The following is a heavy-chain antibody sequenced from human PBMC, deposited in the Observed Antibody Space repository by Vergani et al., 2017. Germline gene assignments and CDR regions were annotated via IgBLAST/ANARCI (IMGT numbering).Heavy chain of an antibody. CDR2: ISGSGGST. J-gene: IGHJ2*01. V-gene: IGHV3-23*01. D-gene: IGHD2-2*01. Sequence: EVQLLESGGGLVQPGGSLRLSCAASGFTFSSYAMSWVRQAPGKGLEWVSAISGSGGSTYYADSVKGRFTSSRDNSKTTLYLQMNSLRAEDTAVYYCAKAETTNVTDIVVVPAAIRYFDLWGRGTLVTVSS. CDR3: AKAETTNVTDIVVVPAAIRYFDL. CDR1: GFTFSSYA.